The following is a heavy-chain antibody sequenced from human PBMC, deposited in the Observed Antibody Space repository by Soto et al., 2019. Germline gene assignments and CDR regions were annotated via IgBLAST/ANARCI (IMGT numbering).Heavy chain of an antibody. CDR1: GDTFSSYA. Sequence: QVQLVQSGAEVKKPESSVKVSCKASGDTFSSYAISWVRQAPGQGLEWMGGIIPIFGTANYAQKFQGRVTSTADESTSTAYMELSSLRSEDTAVYYCARDGSGYRSRASPMDVWGQGTTVTVSS. CDR3: ARDGSGYRSRASPMDV. J-gene: IGHJ6*02. D-gene: IGHD3-22*01. V-gene: IGHV1-69*01. CDR2: IIPIFGTA.